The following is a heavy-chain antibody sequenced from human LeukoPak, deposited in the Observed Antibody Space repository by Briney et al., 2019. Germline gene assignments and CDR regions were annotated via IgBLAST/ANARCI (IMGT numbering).Heavy chain of an antibody. CDR1: GFTFSSYW. CDR2: INQDGSEK. Sequence: GGSLRLSCAASGFTFSSYWMSWVRQAPGKGLEWVASINQDGSEKYYVDSVKGRFTISRDNAKNSLYLQMNSLRAEDTAVYYCARGYGGNQLTTLFDYWGQGTLVTVSS. V-gene: IGHV3-7*01. J-gene: IGHJ4*02. CDR3: ARGYGGNQLTTLFDY. D-gene: IGHD4-23*01.